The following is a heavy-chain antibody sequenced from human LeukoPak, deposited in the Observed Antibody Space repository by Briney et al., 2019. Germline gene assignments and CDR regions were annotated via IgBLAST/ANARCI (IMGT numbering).Heavy chain of an antibody. V-gene: IGHV3-48*02. J-gene: IGHJ4*02. CDR3: ARGYDSGYYPPHLDY. CDR1: GFIFSNFR. Sequence: GGSLRLSCVASGFIFSNFRMDWVRQAPGKGLEWISYITKTSTSMYYADSVKGRFTISRDNGKNSLFLQMNSLRDAGTAVYYCARGYDSGYYPPHLDYWGQGTLVTVSS. D-gene: IGHD3-22*01. CDR2: ITKTSTSM.